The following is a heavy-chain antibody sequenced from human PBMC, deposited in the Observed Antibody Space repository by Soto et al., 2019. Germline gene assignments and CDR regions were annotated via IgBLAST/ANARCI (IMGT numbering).Heavy chain of an antibody. CDR2: IVVGSGNT. J-gene: IGHJ3*02. Sequence: SVKVSCKASGLPLIDSALQWGRQTRGHRLEWIGWIVVGSGNTNYAQEFQGRVTITRDMSTNTVYMEMSSLRSEDSAVFYCAADVITYSSDSSGYYFDGFDTWGQGTMVTVSS. D-gene: IGHD3-22*01. CDR3: AADVITYSSDSSGYYFDGFDT. CDR1: GLPLIDSA. V-gene: IGHV1-58*01.